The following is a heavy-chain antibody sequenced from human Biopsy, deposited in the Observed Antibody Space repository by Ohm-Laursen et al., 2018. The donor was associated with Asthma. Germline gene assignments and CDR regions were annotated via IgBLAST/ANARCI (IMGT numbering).Heavy chain of an antibody. Sequence: VLASCKISGYSLSDLSMHCVRQAPGHRLEWMGGHDHEAGGTVNARRFQGRVTMTEDTSTDTAYMQLSSLSSDDTAVYYCASDFRKDYVRYNFEFWGQGTLVTVSS. D-gene: IGHD4-17*01. CDR1: GYSLSDLS. CDR3: ASDFRKDYVRYNFEF. CDR2: HDHEAGGT. V-gene: IGHV1-24*01. J-gene: IGHJ4*02.